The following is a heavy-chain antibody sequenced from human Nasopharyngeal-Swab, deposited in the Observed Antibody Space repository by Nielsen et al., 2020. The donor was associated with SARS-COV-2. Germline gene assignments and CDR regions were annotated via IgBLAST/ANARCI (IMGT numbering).Heavy chain of an antibody. D-gene: IGHD6-19*01. Sequence: SVKVSCKASGGTFSSYAISWVRQAPGQGLEWMGGIIPIFGTANYAQKFQGRVTITADESTSTVYMELSSLRSEDTAVYYCAKDELPNHHGAGDDAFDIWGQGTMVTVSS. J-gene: IGHJ3*02. CDR2: IIPIFGTA. V-gene: IGHV1-69*13. CDR1: GGTFSSYA. CDR3: AKDELPNHHGAGDDAFDI.